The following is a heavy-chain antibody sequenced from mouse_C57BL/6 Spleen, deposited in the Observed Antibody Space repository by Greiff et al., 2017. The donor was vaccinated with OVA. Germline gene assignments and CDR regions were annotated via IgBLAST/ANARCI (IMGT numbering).Heavy chain of an antibody. Sequence: QVQLQQPGAELVRPGSSVKLSCKASGYTFTSYWMHWVKQRPIQGLEWIGNIDPSDSETHYNQKFKDKATLTVDKSSSTAYMQLSSLTSEDSAVYYCARDGGTYLDYGGQGTTLTVSS. J-gene: IGHJ2*01. V-gene: IGHV1-52*01. CDR3: ARDGGTYLDY. D-gene: IGHD4-1*01. CDR1: GYTFTSYW. CDR2: IDPSDSET.